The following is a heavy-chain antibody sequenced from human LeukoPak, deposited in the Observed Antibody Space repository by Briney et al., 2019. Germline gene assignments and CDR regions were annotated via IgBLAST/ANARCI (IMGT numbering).Heavy chain of an antibody. CDR2: IYDSGTT. J-gene: IGHJ2*01. V-gene: IGHV4-30-4*01. D-gene: IGHD2-2*01. CDR3: ARVVRTYWYFDL. CDR1: GGSISSGDCY. Sequence: SETLSLTCTVSGGSISSGDCYWSWIRQPPGKGLEWIGYIYDSGTTYYNPSLKSRVTISVDTSKNQFSLTLSSVTAADTAVYYCARVVRTYWYFDLWGRGTLVTVSS.